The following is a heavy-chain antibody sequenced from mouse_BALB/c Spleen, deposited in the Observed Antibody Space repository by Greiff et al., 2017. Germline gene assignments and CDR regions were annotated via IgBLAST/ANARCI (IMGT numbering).Heavy chain of an antibody. CDR3: AREGLDYDGWFAY. J-gene: IGHJ3*01. Sequence: EVKLVESGGGLVKPGGSLKLSCAASGFTFSSYAMSWVRQSPEKRLEWVAEISSGGSYTYYPDTVTGRFTISRDNAKNTLYLEMSSLRSEDTAMYYCAREGLDYDGWFAYWGQGTLVTVSA. D-gene: IGHD2-4*01. V-gene: IGHV5-9-4*01. CDR1: GFTFSSYA. CDR2: ISSGGSYT.